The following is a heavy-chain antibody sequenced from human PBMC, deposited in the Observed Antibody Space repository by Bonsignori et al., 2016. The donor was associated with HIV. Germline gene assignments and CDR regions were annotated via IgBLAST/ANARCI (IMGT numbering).Heavy chain of an antibody. D-gene: IGHD1-26*01. V-gene: IGHV5-51*01. CDR3: ARLPDRYSDNDPYYYYYMDV. J-gene: IGHJ6*03. CDR1: GYSFSNYW. Sequence: GESLKIFCQGSGYSFSNYWIGWVRQMPGKGLEWMGIIYPGDSDTRYSPSFQGQVTISADKSISTAYLQWNNLEASDTAMYYCARLPDRYSDNDPYYYYYMDVWGKGTTVTVSS. CDR2: IYPGDSDT.